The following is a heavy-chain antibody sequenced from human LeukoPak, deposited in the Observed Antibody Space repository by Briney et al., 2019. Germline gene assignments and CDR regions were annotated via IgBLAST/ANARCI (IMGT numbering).Heavy chain of an antibody. V-gene: IGHV4-34*01. CDR3: ARGVYDFWSGYPHNWFDP. CDR1: GGSFSGYY. CDR2: INHSGST. D-gene: IGHD3-3*01. J-gene: IGHJ5*02. Sequence: PSETLSLTCAVYGGSFSGYYWSWIRQPPGKGLEWIGEINHSGSTNYNPSLKSRVTISVDTSKNQFSLKLSSVTAADTAVYYCARGVYDFWSGYPHNWFDPWGQGTLVIVSS.